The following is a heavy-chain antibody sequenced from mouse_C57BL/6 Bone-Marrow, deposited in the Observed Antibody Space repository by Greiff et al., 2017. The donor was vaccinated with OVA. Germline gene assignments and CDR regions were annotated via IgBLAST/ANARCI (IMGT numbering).Heavy chain of an antibody. CDR2: ISSGGSYT. J-gene: IGHJ2*01. Sequence: EVQLVESGGDLVKPGGSLKLSCAASGFTFSSYGMSWVRQTPDKRLEWVATISSGGSYTYYPDSVKGRFTISRDNAKNTLYLQMSSLKSEDTAMYYCARRRGTVVAVDYWGQGTTLTVSS. CDR1: GFTFSSYG. CDR3: ARRRGTVVAVDY. V-gene: IGHV5-6*01. D-gene: IGHD1-1*01.